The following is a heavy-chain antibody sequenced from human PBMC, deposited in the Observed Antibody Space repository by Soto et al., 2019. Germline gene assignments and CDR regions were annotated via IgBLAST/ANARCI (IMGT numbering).Heavy chain of an antibody. Sequence: KSSETLSLTCTVSGVSMSSSGYYWGWIRQPPGKGLEWIGSIYYSGSTFYNPSLKSRVTLSIDTSRNQFSLKPSSVTAADSAVYYCARGDSGSYNNWFDAWGQGTLVTVSS. V-gene: IGHV4-39*01. CDR3: ARGDSGSYNNWFDA. CDR2: IYYSGST. CDR1: GVSMSSSGYY. D-gene: IGHD1-26*01. J-gene: IGHJ5*02.